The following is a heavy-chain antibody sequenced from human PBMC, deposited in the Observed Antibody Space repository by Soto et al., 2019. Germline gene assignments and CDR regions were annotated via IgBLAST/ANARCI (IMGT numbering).Heavy chain of an antibody. V-gene: IGHV4-59*01. J-gene: IGHJ4*02. CDR1: GDSISDYY. CDR2: VYYIGSL. CDR3: ARTPRSIMVYAISQ. Sequence: QVQLQESGPGLVKPSETLSLTCTVSGDSISDYYWNWIRQPPGKGLGWIGYVYYIGSLNYNPSLKSRVTMSVDTSKNQFSLKLSSVTAADTAVYYCARTPRSIMVYAISQWGQGNLVTVSS. D-gene: IGHD2-8*01.